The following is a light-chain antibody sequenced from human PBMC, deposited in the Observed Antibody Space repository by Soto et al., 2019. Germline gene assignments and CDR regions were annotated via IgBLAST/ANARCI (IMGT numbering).Light chain of an antibody. CDR1: SSDVSGYNY. CDR2: EVS. CDR3: TSYAGTNIWV. J-gene: IGLJ3*02. V-gene: IGLV2-8*01. Sequence: QSALTQPPSASGSPGQSVTISCTGTSSDVSGYNYVSWYQQYPGKAPKLMIYEVSKRPSGVPDRFSGSKSGKTASLTVSGLQPEDEADYYCTSYAGTNIWVFGGGTKVTVL.